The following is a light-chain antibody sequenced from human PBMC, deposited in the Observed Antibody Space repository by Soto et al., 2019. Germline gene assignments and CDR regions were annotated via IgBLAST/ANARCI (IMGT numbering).Light chain of an antibody. V-gene: IGKV3-15*01. CDR3: RQDFRIPS. CDR1: QSVSSK. Sequence: GDSKTHSCRDSQSVSSKLAWYQQKPGQAPRLLIYGASTRATGIPARFSGSGSGTDFSLTITGLEPEVLSGYYCRQDFRIPSFGHGT. CDR2: GAS. J-gene: IGKJ1*01.